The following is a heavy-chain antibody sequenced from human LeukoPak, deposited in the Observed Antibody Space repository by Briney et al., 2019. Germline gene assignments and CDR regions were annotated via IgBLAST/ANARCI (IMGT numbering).Heavy chain of an antibody. Sequence: SETLSLTCTVSGGSISSYYWSWIRQPPGKGLEWIGYIYYSGSTNYNPSLKSRVTMSVDTSKNQFSLKLSSVTAADTAVYYCARGSGYSGYDYHDYWGQGTLVTVSS. CDR2: IYYSGST. V-gene: IGHV4-59*12. J-gene: IGHJ4*02. CDR3: ARGSGYSGYDYHDY. D-gene: IGHD5-12*01. CDR1: GGSISSYY.